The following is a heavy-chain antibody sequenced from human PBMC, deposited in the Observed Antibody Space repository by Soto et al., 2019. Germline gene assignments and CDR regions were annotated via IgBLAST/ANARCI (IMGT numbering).Heavy chain of an antibody. Sequence: SLSLCCAAAGCTFSNYAMHWVRQAPGKGLEWVALTSYDGNNEYYTDSVKGRFTISRDNSKNTLFLQMNSPRPEDTAVYYCAKDKGVFNWATSYFDYWGQGALVTVSS. CDR1: GCTFSNYA. J-gene: IGHJ4*02. D-gene: IGHD1-1*01. V-gene: IGHV3-30*18. CDR3: AKDKGVFNWATSYFDY. CDR2: TSYDGNNE.